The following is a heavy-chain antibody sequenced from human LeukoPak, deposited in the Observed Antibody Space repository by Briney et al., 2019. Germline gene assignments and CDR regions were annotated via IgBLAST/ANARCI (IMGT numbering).Heavy chain of an antibody. Sequence: SETLSLTCTVSGGSISSYYWSWIRQPAGKGLEWIGRIYTSGSTDYNPSLKSRVTMSVDTSKNQFSLKLSSVTAADTAVYYCARGWVGDTAMLNYYYYYYMDVWGKGTTVTVSS. CDR1: GGSISSYY. D-gene: IGHD5-18*01. CDR3: ARGWVGDTAMLNYYYYYYMDV. J-gene: IGHJ6*03. V-gene: IGHV4-4*07. CDR2: IYTSGST.